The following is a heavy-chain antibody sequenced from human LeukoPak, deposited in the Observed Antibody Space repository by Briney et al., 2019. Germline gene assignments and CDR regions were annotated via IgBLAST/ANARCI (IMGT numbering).Heavy chain of an antibody. J-gene: IGHJ4*02. D-gene: IGHD2-8*01. CDR3: ARAPSEGWSYYFDY. Sequence: PSETLSLTCAVYGGSFSGYYWSWIRQPPGKGLEWIGEINHSGSTNYNPSLKSRVTISVDTSENQFSLKLNSVTAADTAVYYCARAPSEGWSYYFDYWGQGTLVTVSS. CDR1: GGSFSGYY. V-gene: IGHV4-34*01. CDR2: INHSGST.